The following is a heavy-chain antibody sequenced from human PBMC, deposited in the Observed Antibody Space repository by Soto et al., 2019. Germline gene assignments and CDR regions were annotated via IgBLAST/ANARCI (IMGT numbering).Heavy chain of an antibody. Sequence: LSLPCAISGDSVSANNAAWNWIRQSPSRGLEWLGRTYYRSKWNYDYAESVKSRLTITPDTSNNQFSLQLNSVTPEDAAVYYCVRQPLANLALYGMDVWGQGTTVTVSS. J-gene: IGHJ6*02. CDR3: VRQPLANLALYGMDV. CDR1: GDSVSANNAA. CDR2: TYYRSKWNY. V-gene: IGHV6-1*01. D-gene: IGHD6-6*01.